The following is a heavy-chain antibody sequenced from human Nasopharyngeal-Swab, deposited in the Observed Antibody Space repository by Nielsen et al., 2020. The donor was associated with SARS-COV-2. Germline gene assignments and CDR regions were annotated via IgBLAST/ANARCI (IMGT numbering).Heavy chain of an antibody. CDR1: GFTFGSYG. CDR2: IWYDGSNK. Sequence: GGSLRLSCAASGFTFGSYGMHWVRQAPGKGLEWVAVIWYDGSNKYYADSVKGRFTISRDNSKNTLCLQMNSLRAEDTAVYYCARDLGGAAAGTDYWGQGTLVTVSS. J-gene: IGHJ4*02. CDR3: ARDLGGAAAGTDY. D-gene: IGHD6-13*01. V-gene: IGHV3-33*01.